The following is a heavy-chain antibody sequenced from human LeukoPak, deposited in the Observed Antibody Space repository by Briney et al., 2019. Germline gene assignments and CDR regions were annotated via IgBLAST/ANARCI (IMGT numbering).Heavy chain of an antibody. Sequence: PSETLSLTFTVSGGSISSGDYYWSWIRQPPGKGLEWIGYIYYSGSTYYNPSLKSRVTISVDTSKNQFSLKLSSVTAADTAVYYCARTVVAAIGPPNWFDPWGQGTLVTVSS. CDR2: IYYSGST. CDR1: GGSISSGDYY. CDR3: ARTVVAAIGPPNWFDP. D-gene: IGHD2-15*01. J-gene: IGHJ5*02. V-gene: IGHV4-30-4*01.